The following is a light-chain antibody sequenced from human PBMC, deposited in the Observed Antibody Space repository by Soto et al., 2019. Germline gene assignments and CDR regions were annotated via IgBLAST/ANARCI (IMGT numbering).Light chain of an antibody. CDR1: NSDIGAYKY. J-gene: IGLJ3*02. V-gene: IGLV2-14*01. CDR3: NSFAGSNTWV. Sequence: QSALTQPASVSGSPGQSITISCTGTNSDIGAYKYVSWYQHHQGKAPKLVIYEVNNRPSGTSNRFSGSKSGNTASLTISGLQTEDEDDYYCNSFAGSNTWVFGGGTKLTVL. CDR2: EVN.